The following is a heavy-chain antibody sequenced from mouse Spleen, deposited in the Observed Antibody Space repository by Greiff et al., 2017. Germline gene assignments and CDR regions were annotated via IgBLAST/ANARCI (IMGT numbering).Heavy chain of an antibody. CDR2: ISSGGGNT. V-gene: IGHV5-9*01. D-gene: IGHD2-4*01. CDR3: ANYDYGAWFAY. J-gene: IGHJ3*01. Sequence: EVMLVESGGGLVKLGGSLKLSCAASGFTFSSYAMSWVRQTPEKRLEWVATISSGGGNTYYPDSVKGRFTISRDNAKNTLYLQMSSLKSEDTAMYYCANYDYGAWFAYWGQGTLVTVSA. CDR1: GFTFSSYA.